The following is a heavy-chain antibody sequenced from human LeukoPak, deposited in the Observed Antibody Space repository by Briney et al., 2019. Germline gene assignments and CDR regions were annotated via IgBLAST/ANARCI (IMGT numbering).Heavy chain of an antibody. CDR2: IYHSGST. Sequence: SETLSLTCTVSGYSISSGYYWGRIRQPPGKGLEWIGSIYHSGSTYYNPSLKSRVTISVDTSKNQFSLKLSSVTAADTAVYYCARSLSLETDPNDYWGQGTLVTVSS. CDR3: ARSLSLETDPNDY. CDR1: GYSISSGYY. V-gene: IGHV4-38-2*02. J-gene: IGHJ4*02.